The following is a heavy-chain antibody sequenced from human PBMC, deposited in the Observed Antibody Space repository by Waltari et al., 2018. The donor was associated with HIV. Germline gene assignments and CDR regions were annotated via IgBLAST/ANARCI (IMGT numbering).Heavy chain of an antibody. CDR3: ARDRYAGGWFGY. V-gene: IGHV3-74*01. J-gene: IGHJ4*02. D-gene: IGHD3-16*01. Sequence: DVQLVESGGGLVQPGGSLRLSCVASGFTVTGSWMHWVRHVPGKGPVWVSRMSLDGTTVYADSVKGRFTISRDNAKNTLYLQMNTLRAEDTAVYYCARDRYAGGWFGYWGQGTLVTVSS. CDR1: GFTVTGSW. CDR2: MSLDGTT.